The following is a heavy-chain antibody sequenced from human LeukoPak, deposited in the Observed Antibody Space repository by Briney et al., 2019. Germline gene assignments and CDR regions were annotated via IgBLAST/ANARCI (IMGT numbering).Heavy chain of an antibody. V-gene: IGHV4-4*07. D-gene: IGHD3-10*01. CDR3: ARVGTYGSGSYLSWLDY. CDR2: IYSSGST. CDR1: GGSISSYY. Sequence: PSETLSLTCTVSGGSISSYYWNWIRQPAGKGLEWIGRIYSSGSTNYNSSLKSRVIMSVDTSKNQFSLKLSSVTAADTAVYYCARVGTYGSGSYLSWLDYWGQGTLVTVSS. J-gene: IGHJ4*02.